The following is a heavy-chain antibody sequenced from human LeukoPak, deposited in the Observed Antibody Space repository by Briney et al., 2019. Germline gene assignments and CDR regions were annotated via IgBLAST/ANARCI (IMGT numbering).Heavy chain of an antibody. CDR3: ATDFYDST. J-gene: IGHJ5*02. CDR2: IRSNSDGGTI. Sequence: GGSLRLSCATSGFTFSNAWMNWVRQAPGKGLEWVGRIRSNSDGGTIDYAAPVKGRFTLSREDSKTTLYLQMNSLQTEDTAVYYCATDFYDSTWGQGTLVTVSS. V-gene: IGHV3-15*07. CDR1: GFTFSNAW. D-gene: IGHD3-22*01.